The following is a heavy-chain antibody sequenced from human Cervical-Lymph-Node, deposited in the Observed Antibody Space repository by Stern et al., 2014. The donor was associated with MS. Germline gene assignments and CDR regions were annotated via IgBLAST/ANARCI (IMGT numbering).Heavy chain of an antibody. CDR3: AKGRVVDYGMDV. J-gene: IGHJ6*02. CDR2: ISWNSGSI. D-gene: IGHD2-2*01. CDR1: GLTFDDYA. Sequence: EVQLVESGAGLVQPGRSLRLSCAASGLTFDDYAMHWVRQAPGQGLEWISGISWNSGSIGYADSVKGRFTISTDNATSSLYLEMNSLRAEDTALYYCAKGRVVDYGMDVWGQGTTVTVSS. V-gene: IGHV3-9*01.